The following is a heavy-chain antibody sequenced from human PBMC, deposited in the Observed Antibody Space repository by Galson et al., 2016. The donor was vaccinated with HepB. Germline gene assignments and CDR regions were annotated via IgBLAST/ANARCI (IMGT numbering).Heavy chain of an antibody. Sequence: SVKVSCKASGYTFTSYYMHWVRQAPGQGLEWMGIINPSGGSTSYAQKFQGRVTMTRDTSTSTVYMELSSLRSEDTAVYYCARVQYYYDTTRRVYYYYGMGVGGQATTVTVSS. D-gene: IGHD3-22*01. CDR2: INPSGGST. J-gene: IGHJ6*02. V-gene: IGHV1-46*01. CDR1: GYTFTSYY. CDR3: ARVQYYYDTTRRVYYYYGMGV.